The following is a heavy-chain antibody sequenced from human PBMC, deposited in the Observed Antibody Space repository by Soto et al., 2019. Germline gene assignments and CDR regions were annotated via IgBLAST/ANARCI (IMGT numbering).Heavy chain of an antibody. V-gene: IGHV4-34*01. J-gene: IGHJ4*02. CDR3: ASAGIAAAGDFDY. Sequence: SETLSLTCAVYGGSFSGYYWSWIRQPPGKGLEWIGEINHSGSTNYNPSLKSRVTISVDTSKNQFSLKLSSVTAADTAVYYCASAGIAAAGDFDYWGQGTLVTVSS. D-gene: IGHD6-13*01. CDR1: GGSFSGYY. CDR2: INHSGST.